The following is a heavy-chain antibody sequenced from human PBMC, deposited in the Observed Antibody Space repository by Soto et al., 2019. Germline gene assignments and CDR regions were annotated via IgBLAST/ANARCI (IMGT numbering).Heavy chain of an antibody. J-gene: IGHJ5*02. V-gene: IGHV3-48*01. CDR2: ISSSSSTI. Sequence: PGGSLRLSCAASGFTFSSYSMDWVRQAPGKGLEWVSYISSSSSTIYYADSVKGRFTISRDNAKNSLYLQMNSLRAEDTAVYYCARGLITMVRGVINNWFDPWGQGTLVTVS. CDR3: ARGLITMVRGVINNWFDP. CDR1: GFTFSSYS. D-gene: IGHD3-10*01.